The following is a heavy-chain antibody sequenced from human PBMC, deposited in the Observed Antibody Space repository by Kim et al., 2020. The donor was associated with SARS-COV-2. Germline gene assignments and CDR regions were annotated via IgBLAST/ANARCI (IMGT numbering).Heavy chain of an antibody. CDR2: ISYDGSNK. V-gene: IGHV3-30-3*01. Sequence: GGSLRLSCAASGFTFSSYAMHWVRQAPGKGLEWVAVISYDGSNKYYADSVKGRFTISRDNSKNTLYLQMNSLRAEDTAVYYSARDGSVQLWFEGGYFDYWGQGTLVTVSS. D-gene: IGHD5-18*01. J-gene: IGHJ4*02. CDR1: GFTFSSYA. CDR3: ARDGSVQLWFEGGYFDY.